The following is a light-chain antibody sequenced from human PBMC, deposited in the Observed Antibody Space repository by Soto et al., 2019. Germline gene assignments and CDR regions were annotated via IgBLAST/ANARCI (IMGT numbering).Light chain of an antibody. CDR1: QSISSY. J-gene: IGKJ2*01. V-gene: IGKV1-39*01. Sequence: DIQMTQSPSSLSASVGDRVTITCRASQSISSYLSWFQQKPGKAPKLLIYAASSLQSGVPSRFSGSESGTEFTLTISSLQPEDFATYYCQQSFSTPYTFGQGTKLDIK. CDR3: QQSFSTPYT. CDR2: AAS.